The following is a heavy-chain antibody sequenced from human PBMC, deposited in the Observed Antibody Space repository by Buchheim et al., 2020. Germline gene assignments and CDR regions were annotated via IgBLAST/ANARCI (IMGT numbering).Heavy chain of an antibody. V-gene: IGHV3-13*01. D-gene: IGHD4-17*01. Sequence: EVQLVESGGGLVQPGGSLRLSCAASGFTFSSSDMHWVRQVTGKGLEWVSAIGTADDTYYADSVQGRFTISRENAKNSLYLQMNSLGAGDTAVYYCARELADTVTWGWPFDLWGRGTL. CDR1: GFTFSSSD. CDR3: ARELADTVTWGWPFDL. J-gene: IGHJ2*01. CDR2: IGTADDT.